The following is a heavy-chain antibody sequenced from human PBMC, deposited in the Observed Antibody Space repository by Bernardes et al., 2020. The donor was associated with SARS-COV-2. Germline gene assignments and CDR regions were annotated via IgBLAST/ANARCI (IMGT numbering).Heavy chain of an antibody. J-gene: IGHJ4*02. D-gene: IGHD3-16*01. V-gene: IGHV3-43*02. CDR2: ISGDAHST. Sequence: GGSLRLSCAASGFTFDDYAMHWVRQAPGKGLEWVSFISGDAHSTHYADSAKGRFTISRDNSKNSLYLQMNSLRTEDTALYYCVKDPTSVPYGHWGQGTLVTVSS. CDR1: GFTFDDYA. CDR3: VKDPTSVPYGH.